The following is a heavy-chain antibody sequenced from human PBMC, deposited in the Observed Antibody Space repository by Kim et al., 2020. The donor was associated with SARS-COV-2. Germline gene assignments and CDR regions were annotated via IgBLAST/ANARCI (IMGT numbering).Heavy chain of an antibody. CDR3: VRDDYGSLDY. V-gene: IGHV3-30*04. Sequence: GGSLRLSCATSRFSFSGSAMHWVRQAPGKGLECVALISYDGSKIDYLDSVKGRFTLSRDNSKNTLYLQMNSLRADDTAVYYCVRDDYGSLDYWGQGTLVTVSS. CDR2: ISYDGSKI. CDR1: RFSFSGSA. D-gene: IGHD4-17*01. J-gene: IGHJ4*02.